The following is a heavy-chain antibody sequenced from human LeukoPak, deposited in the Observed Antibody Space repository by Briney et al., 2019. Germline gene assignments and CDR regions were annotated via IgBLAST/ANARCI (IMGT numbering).Heavy chain of an antibody. D-gene: IGHD6-19*01. CDR2: ISYDGSNK. V-gene: IGHV3-30*04. CDR1: GFTFSSYA. Sequence: GGSLRLSCPASGFTFSSYAMHWVRQAPGKGLEWVAVISYDGSNKYYADSVKGRFTICRDNSKNTLYLQMNSLRAEDTAVYYCARETIAVAGITDYWGQGTLVTASS. CDR3: ARETIAVAGITDY. J-gene: IGHJ4*02.